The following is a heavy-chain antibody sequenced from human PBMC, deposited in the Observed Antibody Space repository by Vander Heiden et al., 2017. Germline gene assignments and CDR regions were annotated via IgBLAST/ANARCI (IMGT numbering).Heavy chain of an antibody. CDR3: ARDGCSGGSCYSESLYGMDV. Sequence: QVQLQESGPGLVKPSETLSLPCTVPGGSISSYYWSWIRQPAGKGLGWIGRIYTSGTPNYNPSLKSLVTRSVDTSKNQFSLKLSSVTAADTDVYYCARDGCSGGSCYSESLYGMDVWGQWNTVTVSS. D-gene: IGHD2-15*01. J-gene: IGHJ6*02. CDR2: IYTSGTP. CDR1: GGSISSYY. V-gene: IGHV4-4*07.